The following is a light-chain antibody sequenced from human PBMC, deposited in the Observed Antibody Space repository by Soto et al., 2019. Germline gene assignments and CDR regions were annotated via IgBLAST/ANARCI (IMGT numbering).Light chain of an antibody. CDR1: SSDVGGYNY. Sequence: QSALTQPASVSGSPGQSITISCTGTSSDVGGYNYVSWYKQHPGKPPKLMIYDVGNRPSGVSNRFFGSKSGNTASLTISGLQAVDEADYYCASYTRSSTRVVFGGGTKLTVL. J-gene: IGLJ2*01. CDR3: ASYTRSSTRVV. CDR2: DVG. V-gene: IGLV2-14*01.